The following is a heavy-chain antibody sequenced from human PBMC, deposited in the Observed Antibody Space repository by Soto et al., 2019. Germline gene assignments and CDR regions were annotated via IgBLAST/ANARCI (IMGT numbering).Heavy chain of an antibody. Sequence: PGGSLRLSCAASGFTFSSYWMSWVRQAPGKGLEWVANIKQDGSEKYYVDSVKGRFTISRDNAKNSLYLQMNSLRAEDTAVYYCGRRAWIKPLGFPRYPYYYYYYYMDVWGKGTTVTVSS. V-gene: IGHV3-7*01. D-gene: IGHD3-16*01. CDR2: IKQDGSEK. CDR1: GFTFSSYW. CDR3: GRRAWIKPLGFPRYPYYYYYYYMDV. J-gene: IGHJ6*03.